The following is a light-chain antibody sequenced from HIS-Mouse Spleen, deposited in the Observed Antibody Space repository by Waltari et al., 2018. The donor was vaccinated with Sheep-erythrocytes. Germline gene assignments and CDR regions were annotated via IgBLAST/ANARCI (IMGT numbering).Light chain of an antibody. CDR1: SSDVGGYNY. CDR2: DVS. CDR3: CSYAGSYTYV. V-gene: IGLV2-11*01. Sequence: QSALTQPRSVSGSPGQSVTISCTGTSSDVGGYNYVSWYQQHPGKAPKLMIYDVSKRPAGFPDRFSGSKSRNTASLTMSGLQAEDEADYYCCSYAGSYTYVFGTGTKVTVL. J-gene: IGLJ1*01.